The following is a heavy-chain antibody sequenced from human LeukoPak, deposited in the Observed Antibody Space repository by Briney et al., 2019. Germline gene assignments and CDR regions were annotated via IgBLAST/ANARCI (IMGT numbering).Heavy chain of an antibody. CDR3: AKDTGGYSYANFDY. D-gene: IGHD5-18*01. CDR2: ISGSGGGT. V-gene: IGHV3-23*01. Sequence: PGGSLRLSCAAYGFTFSSYAMSWVRQAPGKGLEWVSGISGSGGGTNYAESVKGRFTISRDNSKNTLYLQMNSLRAEDTAVYYCAKDTGGYSYANFDYWGQGTLVTVSS. J-gene: IGHJ4*02. CDR1: GFTFSSYA.